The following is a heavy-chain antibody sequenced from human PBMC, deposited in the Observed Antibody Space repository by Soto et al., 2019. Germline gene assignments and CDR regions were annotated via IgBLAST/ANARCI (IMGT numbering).Heavy chain of an antibody. CDR1: AGSISSGGYY. CDR2: IYYSGST. Sequence: PSETLSLTCTVSAGSISSGGYYCSWIRQHPGKGLEGIRYIYYSGSTYYNPSLKSRVTISVDTSKNQFSLKLSSVTAADTAVYYCARGIWGGGSRINYYYLEVRGGGTTVTVSS. CDR3: ARGIWGGGSRINYYYLEV. V-gene: IGHV4-31*03. D-gene: IGHD2-15*01. J-gene: IGHJ6*03.